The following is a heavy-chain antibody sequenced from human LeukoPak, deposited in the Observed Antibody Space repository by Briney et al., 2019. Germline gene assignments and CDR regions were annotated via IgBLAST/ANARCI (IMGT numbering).Heavy chain of an antibody. CDR2: INHSGST. D-gene: IGHD3-10*01. CDR3: ARRRYGSGSYRTNWFDR. Sequence: NPSETLSLTCAVYGGSFSGYYWSWIRQPPGKGLEWIGEINHSGSTNYNPSLKSRVTISVDTSKNQFSPKLSSVTAADTAVYYCARRRYGSGSYRTNWFDRWGQGTLVTVSS. CDR1: GGSFSGYY. V-gene: IGHV4-34*01. J-gene: IGHJ5*02.